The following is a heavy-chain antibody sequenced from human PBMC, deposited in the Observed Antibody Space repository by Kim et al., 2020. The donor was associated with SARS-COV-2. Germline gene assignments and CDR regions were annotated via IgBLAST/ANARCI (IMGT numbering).Heavy chain of an antibody. Sequence: GGSLRLSCAASGFTFSSYSMNWVRQAPGKGLEWVSYISSSSSTIYYADPVKGRFTISRDNAKNSLYLQMNSLRDEDTAVYYCARDGVLLWFEEFYYGMDVWGQGTTVTVSS. D-gene: IGHD3-10*01. CDR1: GFTFSSYS. CDR3: ARDGVLLWFEEFYYGMDV. J-gene: IGHJ6*02. CDR2: ISSSSSTI. V-gene: IGHV3-48*02.